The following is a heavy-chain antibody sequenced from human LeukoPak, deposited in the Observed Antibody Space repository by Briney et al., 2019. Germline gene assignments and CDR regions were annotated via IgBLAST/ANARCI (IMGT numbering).Heavy chain of an antibody. CDR2: IYTSGST. Sequence: RPSETLSLTCTVSGGSISNYYWSWIRQPAGKGLEWIGRIYTSGSTNYNPSLKSRVTISVDTSKNQFSLKLSSVTAADTAVYYCARGRGLLWSEDYWGQGTLVTVSS. D-gene: IGHD3-10*02. J-gene: IGHJ4*02. CDR1: GGSISNYY. V-gene: IGHV4-4*07. CDR3: ARGRGLLWSEDY.